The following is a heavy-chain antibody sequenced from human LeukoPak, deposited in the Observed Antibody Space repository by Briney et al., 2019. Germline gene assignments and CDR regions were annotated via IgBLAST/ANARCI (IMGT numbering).Heavy chain of an antibody. Sequence: ASVKVSCKASGYTFTSYDISWVRQAPGQGLEWMGWISAYSGNTNYAQKLQGRVTLTTDTSTSTAYMELRSLRSDDTAVYYCARTSSGYYYINYWGQGTLVTVSS. D-gene: IGHD3-22*01. J-gene: IGHJ4*02. CDR2: ISAYSGNT. CDR3: ARTSSGYYYINY. V-gene: IGHV1-18*01. CDR1: GYTFTSYD.